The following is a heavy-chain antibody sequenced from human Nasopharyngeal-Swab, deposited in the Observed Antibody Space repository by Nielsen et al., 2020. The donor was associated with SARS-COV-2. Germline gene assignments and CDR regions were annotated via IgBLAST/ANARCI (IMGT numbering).Heavy chain of an antibody. CDR2: FIPIFGTA. D-gene: IGHD5-12*01. V-gene: IGHV1-69*01. J-gene: IGHJ6*03. CDR3: ARVPPNLYSGYDLSYYYYYMDV. Sequence: WVGQAPGQGLEGMGGFIPIFGTANYAQKFQGRVTITADESTSTAYMELSSLRSEDTAVYYCARVPPNLYSGYDLSYYYYYMDVRGKGTTVTVSS.